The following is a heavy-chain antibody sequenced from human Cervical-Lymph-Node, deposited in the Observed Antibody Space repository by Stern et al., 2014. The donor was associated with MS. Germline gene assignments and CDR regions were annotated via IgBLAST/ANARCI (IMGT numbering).Heavy chain of an antibody. V-gene: IGHV1-18*01. J-gene: IGHJ4*02. CDR3: AREAAARSFDF. CDR2: ISTYNGNP. D-gene: IGHD6-6*01. Sequence: QVQLLQPGVEVKKPGASVKVSCRASGYNFTNYGITWVRQAPRQGLEWMGWISTYNGNPTYAQKFQGRVTMTTDTATNTAYLELRSLIQDDTAVFYCAREAAARSFDFWGQGTLVTVSS. CDR1: GYNFTNYG.